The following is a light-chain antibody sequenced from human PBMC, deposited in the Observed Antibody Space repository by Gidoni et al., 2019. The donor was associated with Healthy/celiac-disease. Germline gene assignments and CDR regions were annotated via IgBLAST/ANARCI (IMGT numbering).Light chain of an antibody. CDR2: SNN. Sequence: QSVRTQHPHASGTPGQRVPISCFGSSSTIGSNTVNWYQQLPVTAPKLLIYSNNQRPSGVPDRFSCSKSGTSASLAISGLQSEDEADYYCAAWDDSLNGYVFGTGTKVTVL. J-gene: IGLJ1*01. CDR1: SSTIGSNT. CDR3: AAWDDSLNGYV. V-gene: IGLV1-44*01.